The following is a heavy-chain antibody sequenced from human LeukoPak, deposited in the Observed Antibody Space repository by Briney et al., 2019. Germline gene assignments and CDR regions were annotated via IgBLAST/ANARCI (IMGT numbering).Heavy chain of an antibody. CDR2: IYYSGST. CDR1: GGSISSYY. Sequence: PSETLSLTCTVSGGSISSYYWSWIRQPPGKGLEWIGYIYYSGSTNYNPSLKSRVTISVDTSKNQFSLKLSSVTAADTAVYYCATSRSGWYGDAFDIWGQGTMVTVSS. CDR3: ATSRSGWYGDAFDI. D-gene: IGHD6-19*01. J-gene: IGHJ3*02. V-gene: IGHV4-59*01.